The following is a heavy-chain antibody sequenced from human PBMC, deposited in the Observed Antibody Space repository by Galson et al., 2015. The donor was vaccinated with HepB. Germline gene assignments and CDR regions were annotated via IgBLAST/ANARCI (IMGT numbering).Heavy chain of an antibody. V-gene: IGHV3-21*01. D-gene: IGHD2-2*01. Sequence: SLRLSCAASGFTFSSYSMNWVRQAPGKGLEWVSSISSSSSYIYYADSVKGRFTISRDNAKNSLYLQMNSLRAEDTAVYYCARALGSGTDIVVVPAAIDTFDYYYGMDVWGQGTTVTVSS. J-gene: IGHJ6*02. CDR2: ISSSSSYI. CDR1: GFTFSSYS. CDR3: ARALGSGTDIVVVPAAIDTFDYYYGMDV.